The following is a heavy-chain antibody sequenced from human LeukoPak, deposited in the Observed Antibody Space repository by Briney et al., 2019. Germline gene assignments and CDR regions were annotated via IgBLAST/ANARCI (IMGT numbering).Heavy chain of an antibody. CDR3: ARAFDSSGYLVPLDY. V-gene: IGHV4-59*01. CDR2: IYYSGST. J-gene: IGHJ4*02. Sequence: PSETLSLTCTVSGGSISGYYWSWIRQPPGKGLEWIGYIYYSGSTKYNPSLKSRVTISVDTSKNQFSLRLSSVTAADTAVYYCARAFDSSGYLVPLDYWGQGTLVTVSS. CDR1: GGSISGYY. D-gene: IGHD3-22*01.